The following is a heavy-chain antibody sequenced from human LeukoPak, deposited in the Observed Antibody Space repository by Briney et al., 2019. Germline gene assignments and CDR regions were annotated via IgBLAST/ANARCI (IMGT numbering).Heavy chain of an antibody. D-gene: IGHD5/OR15-5a*01. CDR3: ARDSGGFSSVYYDAFDF. V-gene: IGHV3-7*01. CDR2: IRGDGSLK. Sequence: PGGSLRLSCAASGFTFSNYWMIWVRQAPGKGLESVGNIRGDGSLKYYVDSVKGRFTISRDNAKNSLYLQMNSLRAEDMAIYYCARDSGGFSSVYYDAFDFWGQGTVVTVSS. J-gene: IGHJ3*01. CDR1: GFTFSNYW.